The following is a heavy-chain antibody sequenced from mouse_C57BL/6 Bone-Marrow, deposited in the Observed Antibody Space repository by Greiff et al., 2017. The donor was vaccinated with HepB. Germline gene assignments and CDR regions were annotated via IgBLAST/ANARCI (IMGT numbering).Heavy chain of an antibody. CDR2: ISDGGSYT. CDR1: GFTFSSYA. CDR3: ARVGGYYSFDY. D-gene: IGHD2-3*01. V-gene: IGHV5-4*01. Sequence: EVQLVESGGGLVKPGGSLKLSCAASGFTFSSYAMSWVRQTPEKRLEWVATISDGGSYTYYPDNVKGRFTISRDNAKNNLYLQMSHLKSEDTAMYYCARVGGYYSFDYWGQGTTLTVSS. J-gene: IGHJ2*01.